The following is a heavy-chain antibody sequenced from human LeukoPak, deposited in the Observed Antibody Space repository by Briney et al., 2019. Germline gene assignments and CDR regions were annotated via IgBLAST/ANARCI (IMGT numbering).Heavy chain of an antibody. D-gene: IGHD4-17*01. CDR1: GGSLNSGNYY. Sequence: PSETLSLTCTVSGGSLNSGNYYWSWIRLLPGKGLEWIGYIPNTGSAYYNPSLKSRGTISVDTSTNLFSLKLTSVTAADTAVYYCARAVTRGGGAYDTWGPGTKVIVSS. J-gene: IGHJ3*02. CDR3: ARAVTRGGGAYDT. V-gene: IGHV4-31*03. CDR2: IPNTGSA.